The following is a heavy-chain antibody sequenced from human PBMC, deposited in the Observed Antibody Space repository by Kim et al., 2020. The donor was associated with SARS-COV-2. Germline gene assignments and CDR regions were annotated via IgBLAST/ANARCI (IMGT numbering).Heavy chain of an antibody. J-gene: IGHJ5*02. Sequence: GGSLRLSCAASGFTFSSYAMTWVRQAPGEGLECVSIISAGGSTTNYADSVQGRFTISRDNSKNTLYLQMSSLKAEDTAVYYCAKVPSRPGWFDPWGQGTL. CDR2: ISAGGSTT. V-gene: IGHV3-23*01. CDR3: AKVPSRPGWFDP. CDR1: GFTFSSYA. D-gene: IGHD6-6*01.